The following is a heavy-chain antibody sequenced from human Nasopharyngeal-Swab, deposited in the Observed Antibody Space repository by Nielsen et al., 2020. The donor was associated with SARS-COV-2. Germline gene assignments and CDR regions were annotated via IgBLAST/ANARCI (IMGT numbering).Heavy chain of an antibody. D-gene: IGHD3-10*01. CDR3: AKVLWFGELYY. V-gene: IGHV4-4*02. CDR2: IYHSGST. J-gene: IGHJ4*02. Sequence: SETLSLTCAVSGDSISSSNWWSWVRQPPGKGLEWLGEIYHSGSTNYNPSLKSRVTISVGKSKNQFSLKLSSVTAADTAVYYCAKVLWFGELYYWGQGTLVTVSS. CDR1: GDSISSSNW.